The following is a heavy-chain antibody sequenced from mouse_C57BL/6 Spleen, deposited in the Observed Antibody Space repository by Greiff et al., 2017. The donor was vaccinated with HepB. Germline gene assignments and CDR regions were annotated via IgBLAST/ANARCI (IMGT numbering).Heavy chain of an antibody. CDR3: ARGGWDGYWYFDV. Sequence: LVKPGASVKMSCKASGYTFTDYYMNWVKQSHGKSLEWIGVINPYNGGTSYNQKFKGKATLTVDKSSSTAYMELNSLTSEDSAVYYCARGGWDGYWYFDVWGTGTTVTVSS. V-gene: IGHV1-19*01. CDR2: INPYNGGT. D-gene: IGHD2-3*01. J-gene: IGHJ1*03. CDR1: GYTFTDYY.